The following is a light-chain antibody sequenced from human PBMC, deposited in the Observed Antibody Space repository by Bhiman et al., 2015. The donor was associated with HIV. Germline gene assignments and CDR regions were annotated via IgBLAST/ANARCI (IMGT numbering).Light chain of an antibody. CDR3: QSYDSSNQGV. CDR2: STN. V-gene: IGLV8-61*01. J-gene: IGLJ2*01. Sequence: QTVVTQEPSFSVSPGGTVTLTCGLSSGSVSSSYYPSWYQQTPGQAPRTLIYSTNTRSSGVPDRFSGSIDSSSNSASLTISGLKTEDEADYYCQSYDSSNQGVFGGGTKLTVL. CDR1: SGSVSSSYY.